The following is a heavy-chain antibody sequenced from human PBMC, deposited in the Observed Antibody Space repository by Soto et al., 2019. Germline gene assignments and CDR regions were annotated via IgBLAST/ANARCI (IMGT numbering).Heavy chain of an antibody. CDR2: IVVGSGNT. V-gene: IGHV1-58*01. Sequence: SVKVSCKASGYTFTFTISPVQLLRQARGQRLEWIGWIVVGSGNTNYAQKFQERVTITRDMSTSTAYMELSSLRSEDTAVYYCAADTFQGPSAYWGQGTLVTVSS. J-gene: IGHJ4*02. CDR3: AADTFQGPSAY. CDR1: GYTFTFTISP.